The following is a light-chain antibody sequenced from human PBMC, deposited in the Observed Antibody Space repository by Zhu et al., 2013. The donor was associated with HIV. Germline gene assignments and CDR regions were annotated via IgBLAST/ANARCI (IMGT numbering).Light chain of an antibody. CDR3: CSYAGDSTYV. CDR2: LDT. J-gene: IGLJ1*01. V-gene: IGLV3-1*01. CDR1: KLGDKY. Sequence: SYELTQPPSVSVSPGQTASITCSGDKLGDKYTSWYQQKAGQSPVLVIYLDTKRPSGIPERFSGSNSGNTATLTISVTQAVDEADYYCCSYAGDSTYVFGTGTTVTVL.